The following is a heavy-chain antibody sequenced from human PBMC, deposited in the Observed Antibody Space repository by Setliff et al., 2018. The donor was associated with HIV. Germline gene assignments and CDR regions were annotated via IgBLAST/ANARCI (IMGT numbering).Heavy chain of an antibody. Sequence: GGSLRLSCAASGFTFSSYSMNWVRQAPGKGLEWVSVISYDGNVKYYADSVKGRFTISRDNSKNTLYLQVSRLRAEDTAVYYCASLGGYDSDAFDIWGQGTMVTVSS. J-gene: IGHJ3*02. D-gene: IGHD5-12*01. CDR3: ASLGGYDSDAFDI. CDR2: ISYDGNVK. CDR1: GFTFSSYS. V-gene: IGHV3-30*03.